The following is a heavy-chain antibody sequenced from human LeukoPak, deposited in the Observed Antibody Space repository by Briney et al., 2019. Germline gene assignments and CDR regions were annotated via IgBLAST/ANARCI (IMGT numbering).Heavy chain of an antibody. CDR2: ISTTGRTI. CDR3: ARTLIAAVGASKNWLDP. D-gene: IGHD6-13*01. V-gene: IGHV3-48*03. Sequence: GGSMRLSCAAFGFIFSNHEMNWVRQAPGKGLQWVSYISTTGRTIYYADSVKGRFTVSRDNAKHSLYLQMNSLRAQDTAVYYCARTLIAAVGASKNWLDPWGQGTLVTVSS. CDR1: GFIFSNHE. J-gene: IGHJ5*02.